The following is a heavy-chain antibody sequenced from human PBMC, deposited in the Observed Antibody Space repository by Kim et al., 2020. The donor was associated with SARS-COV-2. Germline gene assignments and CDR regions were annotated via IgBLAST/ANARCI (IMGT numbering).Heavy chain of an antibody. V-gene: IGHV4-31*03. CDR3: AREVGTAGVTMVRGVSANYYGMDV. Sequence: SETLSLTCTVSGGSISSGGYYWSWIRQHPGKGLEWIGYIYYSGSTYYNPSLKSRVTISVDTSKNQFSLKLSSVTAADTAVYYCAREVGTAGVTMVRGVSANYYGMDVWGQGTPVTVSS. D-gene: IGHD3-10*01. CDR1: GGSISSGGYY. J-gene: IGHJ6*02. CDR2: IYYSGST.